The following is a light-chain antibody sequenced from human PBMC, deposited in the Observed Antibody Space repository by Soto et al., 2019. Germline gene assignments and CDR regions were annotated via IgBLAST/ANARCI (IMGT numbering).Light chain of an antibody. V-gene: IGKV3-20*01. J-gene: IGKJ2*01. Sequence: EIVLTQSPGTLSLSPGERATLSCSASQSVSSSYLVWYQQKPGQAPRLLIYGASSRATGIPDRFSGSGSGTDFTLTISRLEPEDFAVYYCQQYGSSPYTFGQGTKPEIK. CDR3: QQYGSSPYT. CDR1: QSVSSSY. CDR2: GAS.